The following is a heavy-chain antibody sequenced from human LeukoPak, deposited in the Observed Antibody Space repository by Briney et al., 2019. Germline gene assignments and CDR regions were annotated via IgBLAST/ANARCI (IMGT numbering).Heavy chain of an antibody. J-gene: IGHJ5*02. D-gene: IGHD2-15*01. V-gene: IGHV4-39*01. Sequence: PSETLSLTCTVSGGSISSSSYYWGWIRQPPGKGLEWIGSIYYSGSTYYNPSLKSRVTISVDTSKNQFSLTLSSVTAADTAVYYCARSLVVVAATPFDPWGQGTLVTVSS. CDR1: GGSISSSSYY. CDR2: IYYSGST. CDR3: ARSLVVVAATPFDP.